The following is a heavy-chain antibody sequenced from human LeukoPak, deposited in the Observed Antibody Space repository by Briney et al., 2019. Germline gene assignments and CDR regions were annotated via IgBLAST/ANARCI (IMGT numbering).Heavy chain of an antibody. CDR1: GGTFSIYA. CDR3: ARGYYYDSSGYPPLGY. D-gene: IGHD3-22*01. Sequence: ASVKVSCKASGGTFSIYAISWVRQAPGQGLEWMGGIIPIFGTANYAQKFQGRITITADESTSTAYMELSSLRSEDTAVYYCARGYYYDSSGYPPLGYWGQGTLVTVSS. CDR2: IIPIFGTA. V-gene: IGHV1-69*13. J-gene: IGHJ4*02.